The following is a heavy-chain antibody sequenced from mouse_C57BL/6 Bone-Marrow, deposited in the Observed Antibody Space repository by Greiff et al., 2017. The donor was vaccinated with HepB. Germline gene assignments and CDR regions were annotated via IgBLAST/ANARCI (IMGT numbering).Heavy chain of an antibody. D-gene: IGHD1-1*01. V-gene: IGHV1-75*01. CDR2: IFPGSGST. CDR3: ARRDYGSSAGFAY. Sequence: QVQLKQSGPELVKPGASVKISCKASGYTFTDYYINWVKQRPGQGLEWIGWIFPGSGSTYYNEKFKGKATLTVDKSSSTAYMLLSSLTSEDSAVYFCARRDYGSSAGFAYWGQGTLVTVSA. CDR1: GYTFTDYY. J-gene: IGHJ3*01.